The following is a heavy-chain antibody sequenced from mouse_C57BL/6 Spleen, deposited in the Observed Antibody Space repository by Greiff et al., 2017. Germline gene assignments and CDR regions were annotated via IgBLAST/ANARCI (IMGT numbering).Heavy chain of an antibody. CDR3: ARDRGYYAMDY. V-gene: IGHV5-17*01. CDR1: GFTFSDYG. Sequence: EVQRVESGGGLVKPGGSLKLSCAASGFTFSDYGMHWVRQAPEKGLEWVAYISSGSSTIYYADTVKGRFTISRDNAKNPLFLQMTSLRSEDTAMYYCARDRGYYAMDYWGQGTSVTVSS. J-gene: IGHJ4*01. CDR2: ISSGSSTI.